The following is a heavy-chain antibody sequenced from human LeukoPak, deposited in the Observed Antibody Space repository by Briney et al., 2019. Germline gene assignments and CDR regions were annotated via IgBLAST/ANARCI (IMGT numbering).Heavy chain of an antibody. V-gene: IGHV1-46*01. Sequence: GASVKVSCKASGYTFTSYYMHWVRQAPGQGLEWMGIINPSGGSTSYAQKFQGRVTMTRDTSTSTVYMELSSLRSEDTAVYYCARERIFPAPVDCSSTSCFDAFDIWGQGTMVTVSS. CDR2: INPSGGST. CDR3: ARERIFPAPVDCSSTSCFDAFDI. CDR1: GYTFTSYY. J-gene: IGHJ3*02. D-gene: IGHD2-2*01.